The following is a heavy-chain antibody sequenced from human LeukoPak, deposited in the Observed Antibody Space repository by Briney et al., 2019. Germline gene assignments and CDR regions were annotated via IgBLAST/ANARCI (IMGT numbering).Heavy chain of an antibody. CDR3: ARGSGWNSFDP. D-gene: IGHD6-19*01. Sequence: SETLSLTCTISGGSINSDLYYWAWIRQPAGKRLEWIGRIYTNGWTDYNPSLKSRVTRSVDTSKNQFSLKLSFVTAADTAFYYCARGSGWNSFDPWGQGTLVTVSS. V-gene: IGHV4-61*02. J-gene: IGHJ5*02. CDR1: GGSINSDLYY. CDR2: IYTNGWT.